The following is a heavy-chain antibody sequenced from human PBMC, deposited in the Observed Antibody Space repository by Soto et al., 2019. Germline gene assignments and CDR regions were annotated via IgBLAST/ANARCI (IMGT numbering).Heavy chain of an antibody. D-gene: IGHD6-13*01. Sequence: QVQLVQSGAEVKKPGASVKVACKASGYTFTSYGISWVRQAPGQGLEWMGWIAAYNGNTKYEQMFEGRVTMTIDTFTRTTYMDLTSLTSDDTAVYFCVRNLDTSSWYPGNTYYFDYWGQGTLVTVSS. CDR3: VRNLDTSSWYPGNTYYFDY. J-gene: IGHJ4*02. CDR2: IAAYNGNT. CDR1: GYTFTSYG. V-gene: IGHV1-18*01.